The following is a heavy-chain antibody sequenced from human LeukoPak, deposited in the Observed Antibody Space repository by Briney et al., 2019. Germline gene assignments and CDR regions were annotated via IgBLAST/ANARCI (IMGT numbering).Heavy chain of an antibody. D-gene: IGHD1-26*01. CDR1: GFTFSSYW. V-gene: IGHV3-74*01. CDR3: ARPRLVGATTPIPLGAFDI. CDR2: INSDGSST. J-gene: IGHJ3*02. Sequence: GGSLRLSCAASGFTFSSYWMHWVRHAPGKGLVWVSRINSDGSSTSYADSVKGRFTISRDNAKNTLYLQMNSLRAEDTAVYYCARPRLVGATTPIPLGAFDIWGQGTMVTVSS.